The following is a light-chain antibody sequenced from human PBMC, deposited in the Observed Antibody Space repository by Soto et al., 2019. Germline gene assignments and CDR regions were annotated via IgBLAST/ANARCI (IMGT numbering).Light chain of an antibody. CDR1: QSVSSSY. V-gene: IGKV3D-20*02. CDR3: QQRSNWVWT. J-gene: IGKJ1*01. CDR2: GAS. Sequence: EIVLTQSPGTLSLTPGERATLSCRASQSVSSSYLAWYQQKPGQAPRLLIYGASSRATGIPDRFSGSGSGTDFTLTISRLEPEDFAVYYCQQRSNWVWTFGQGTKVDI.